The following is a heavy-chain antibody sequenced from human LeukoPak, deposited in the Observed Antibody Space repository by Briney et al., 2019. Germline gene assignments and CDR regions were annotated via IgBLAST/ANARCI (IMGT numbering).Heavy chain of an antibody. V-gene: IGHV3-30-3*01. Sequence: GRSLRLSCAASGFTFSSYAMHWVRQAPGKGLEWVAVISYDGSNKYYADSVKGRFTISRDNSKNTLYLQMNSLRAEDTAVYYCARDHNPVTTFFDYWGQGTLVTVSS. J-gene: IGHJ4*02. CDR1: GFTFSSYA. CDR2: ISYDGSNK. CDR3: ARDHNPVTTFFDY. D-gene: IGHD4-17*01.